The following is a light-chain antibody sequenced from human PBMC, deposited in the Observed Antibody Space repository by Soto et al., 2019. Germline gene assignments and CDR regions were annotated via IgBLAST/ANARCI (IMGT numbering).Light chain of an antibody. CDR1: SGSIATHF. Sequence: NFMLTQPHSVSESPGKTVTISCSGSSGSIATHFVQWYQQRPGSSPTTVIFEDKRRPSGVPDRFSGSIDSSSNSASLTISGLQTDDEADYYCCSYAGSGNVFGTGTKVTVL. V-gene: IGLV6-57*01. CDR2: EDK. J-gene: IGLJ1*01. CDR3: CSYAGSGNV.